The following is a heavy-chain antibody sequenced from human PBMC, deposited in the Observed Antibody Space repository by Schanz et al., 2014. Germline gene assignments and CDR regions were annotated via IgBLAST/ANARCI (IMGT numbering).Heavy chain of an antibody. CDR3: AKEDRNHNSDYVY. Sequence: QVHLVESGGGVVQPGRSLRLSCAASGFTFSSYGMHWVRQAPGKGLEWVAIISLDGSNQYYADSVKGRFTISRDNSKNTLYLQMNSLRAEDTAVYYCAKEDRNHNSDYVYWGQGTLVTVSS. CDR2: ISLDGSNQ. V-gene: IGHV3-30*18. D-gene: IGHD3-22*01. CDR1: GFTFSSYG. J-gene: IGHJ4*02.